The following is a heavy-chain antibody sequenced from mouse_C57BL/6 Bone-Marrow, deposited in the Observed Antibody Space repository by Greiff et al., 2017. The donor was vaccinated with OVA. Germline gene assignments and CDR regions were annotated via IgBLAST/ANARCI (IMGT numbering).Heavy chain of an antibody. D-gene: IGHD1-1*01. CDR3: ARASGYGSSWYFDV. V-gene: IGHV5-16*01. CDR1: GFTFSDYY. J-gene: IGHJ1*03. CDR2: INYDGSST. Sequence: EVKLVESEGGLVQPGSSMKLSCTASGFTFSDYYMAWVRQVPEKGLEWVANINYDGSSTYYLDSLKSRFIISRDNAKNILYLQMSSLKSEDTATYYCARASGYGSSWYFDVWGTGTTVTVSS.